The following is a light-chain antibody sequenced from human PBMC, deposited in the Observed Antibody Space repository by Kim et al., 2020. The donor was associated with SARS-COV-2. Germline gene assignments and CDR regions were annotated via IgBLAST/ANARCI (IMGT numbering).Light chain of an antibody. CDR3: NSRDSSGNHLV. Sequence: AVGQTVKITCEGDSIRSYYATWNQQKPGQAHVLVIYGKNTRPSGIPDRFAGSSSGKTAALTITGAQAEDEADYYCNSRDSSGNHLVFGGGTQLTVL. V-gene: IGLV3-19*01. CDR2: GKN. CDR1: SIRSYY. J-gene: IGLJ2*01.